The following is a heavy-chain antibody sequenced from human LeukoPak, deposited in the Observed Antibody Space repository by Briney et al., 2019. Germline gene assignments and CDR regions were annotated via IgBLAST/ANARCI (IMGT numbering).Heavy chain of an antibody. CDR1: GYTFTGYY. D-gene: IGHD3-3*01. J-gene: IGHJ6*02. Sequence: ASVKVSCKASGYTFTGYYMHWVRQAPGQGLEWMGRINPNSGGTNYAQKFQGRVTMTRDTSISTAYMELSRLRSDDTAVYYCAREEILEWLLWGYYYGMDVWGQGTTVTVSS. CDR2: INPNSGGT. V-gene: IGHV1-2*06. CDR3: AREEILEWLLWGYYYGMDV.